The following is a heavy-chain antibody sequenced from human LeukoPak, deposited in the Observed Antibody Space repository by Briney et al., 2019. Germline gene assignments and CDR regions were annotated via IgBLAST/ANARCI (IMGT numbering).Heavy chain of an antibody. CDR2: IYYSGRT. CDR3: ARLGYSSASKAYFDY. Sequence: SEILSLTCTVSSGSISSSNYYWGWIRQPPGKGLEWIGSIYYSGRTFYNPSFKSRVTISVDTSDNQFSLKLTSVTAADTAIYYCARLGYSSASKAYFDYWGQGTLVSVSS. V-gene: IGHV4-39*01. J-gene: IGHJ4*02. D-gene: IGHD2-15*01. CDR1: SGSISSSNYY.